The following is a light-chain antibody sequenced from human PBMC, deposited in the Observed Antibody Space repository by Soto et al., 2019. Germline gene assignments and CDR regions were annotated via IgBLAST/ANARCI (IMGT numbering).Light chain of an antibody. CDR1: QSVSSD. CDR2: DAS. Sequence: EIVLTQSPVTLSLSPGERATLSCRASQSVSSDLVWYQQKPGQAPRLLIYDASNRATGVPARFSGSGSGTDFTLTISSLEPEDFAVYYCQQRTNWPPLTFGGGTKVEIK. V-gene: IGKV3-11*01. J-gene: IGKJ4*01. CDR3: QQRTNWPPLT.